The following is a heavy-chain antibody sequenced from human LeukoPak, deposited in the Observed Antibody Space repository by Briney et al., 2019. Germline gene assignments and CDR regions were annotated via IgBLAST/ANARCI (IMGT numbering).Heavy chain of an antibody. D-gene: IGHD3-22*01. J-gene: IGHJ4*02. Sequence: SQTLSLTCTVSGCSISSGGYYWSWIRQHPGKGLEWIGYIYYSGSTYYNPSLKSRVTISVDTSKNQFSLKLSSVTAADTAVYYCARGFSYYYDSSGYYYFDYWGQGTLVTVSS. CDR2: IYYSGST. CDR3: ARGFSYYYDSSGYYYFDY. V-gene: IGHV4-31*03. CDR1: GCSISSGGYY.